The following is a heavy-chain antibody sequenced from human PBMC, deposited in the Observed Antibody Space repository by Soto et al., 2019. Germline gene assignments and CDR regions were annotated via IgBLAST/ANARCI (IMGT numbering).Heavy chain of an antibody. Sequence: PGGSLRLSCAASGCTFSSYGMHWVRQAPGKGLEWVAVIWYDGSNKYYADSVKGRFTISRDNSKNTLYLQMNSLRAEDTAVYYCAREDVTIFGVVFDYWGQGTLVTVSS. V-gene: IGHV3-33*01. CDR2: IWYDGSNK. CDR1: GCTFSSYG. J-gene: IGHJ4*02. CDR3: AREDVTIFGVVFDY. D-gene: IGHD3-3*01.